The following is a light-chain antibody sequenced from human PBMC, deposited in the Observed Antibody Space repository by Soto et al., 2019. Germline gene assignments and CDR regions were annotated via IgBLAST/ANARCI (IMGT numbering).Light chain of an antibody. J-gene: IGKJ3*01. V-gene: IGKV3-20*01. CDR3: QQYGSSPRFT. CDR2: GAS. Sequence: EIVLTQSPGTLSLSPGERATLACRASQSVRSSYLAWYQQKPGQAPRLLIYGASTRATGIPDRFSGSGSGRDFTLTISRLEPEDLAVYYCQQYGSSPRFTFGPGTKVDIK. CDR1: QSVRSSY.